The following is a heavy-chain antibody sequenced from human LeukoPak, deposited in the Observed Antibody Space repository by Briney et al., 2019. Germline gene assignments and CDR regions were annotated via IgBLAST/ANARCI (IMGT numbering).Heavy chain of an antibody. Sequence: SETLSLTCAVSGGSISSGGYSWSWIRQPPGKGLEWIGYIYHSGSTYYNPSLKSRVTISVDRSKNQFSLKLSSVTAADTAVYYCARGGSGYYGMDVWGQGTTVTVSS. CDR1: GGSISSGGYS. CDR3: ARGGSGYYGMDV. J-gene: IGHJ6*02. D-gene: IGHD2-15*01. V-gene: IGHV4-30-2*01. CDR2: IYHSGST.